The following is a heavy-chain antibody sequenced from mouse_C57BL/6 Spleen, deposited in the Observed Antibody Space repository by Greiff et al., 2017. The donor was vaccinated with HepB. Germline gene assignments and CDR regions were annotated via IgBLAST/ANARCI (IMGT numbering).Heavy chain of an antibody. CDR1: GYAFSSSW. J-gene: IGHJ2*01. Sequence: QVQLQQSGPELVKPGASVKISCKASGYAFSSSWMNWVKQRPGKGLEWIGRIYPGDGDTYYNEKFKGKATLTAEKSSSTAYMQLSSLTSEDSAVYFCARWDAAFDYWGQGTTLTVSS. CDR2: IYPGDGDT. V-gene: IGHV1-82*01. CDR3: ARWDAAFDY. D-gene: IGHD4-1*01.